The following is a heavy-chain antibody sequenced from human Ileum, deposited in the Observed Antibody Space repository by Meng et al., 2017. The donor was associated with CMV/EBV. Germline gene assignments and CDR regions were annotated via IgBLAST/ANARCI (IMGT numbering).Heavy chain of an antibody. CDR3: VRDVGTHDMISYGGVIVIPGY. D-gene: IGHD3-16*02. J-gene: IGHJ4*02. CDR2: IDPKSGGP. V-gene: IGHV1-2*02. CDR1: GYQVPHYY. Sequence: VPSGAGVEKPWASVEGSCKASGYQVPHYYIHWVRQAPGQSLEWKGWIDPKSGGPNSAQKFQGRVIMTTDTSTSTAYMELRSLRSDDTAVYFCVRDVGTHDMISYGGVIVIPGYWGQGTLVTVSS.